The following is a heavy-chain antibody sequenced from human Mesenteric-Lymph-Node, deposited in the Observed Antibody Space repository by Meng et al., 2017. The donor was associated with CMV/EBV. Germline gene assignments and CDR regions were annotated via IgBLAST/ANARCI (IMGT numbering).Heavy chain of an antibody. V-gene: IGHV3-30*04. D-gene: IGHD2-15*01. CDR2: ISYDGTNK. J-gene: IGHJ6*02. CDR1: AFTFSDCD. CDR3: ARDGGGYCSGGSCLEYGMDV. Sequence: GESLKISCAASAFTFSDCDMQWVRQAPGKGLEWVAAISYDGTNKNYADSVKGRFTISRDNAKNTLYLQMNSLRAEDTAVYYCARDGGGYCSGGSCLEYGMDVWGQGTTVTVSS.